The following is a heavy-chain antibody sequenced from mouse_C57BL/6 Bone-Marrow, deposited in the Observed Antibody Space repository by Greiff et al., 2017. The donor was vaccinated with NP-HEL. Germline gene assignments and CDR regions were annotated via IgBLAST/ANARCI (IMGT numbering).Heavy chain of an antibody. CDR1: GYSFTGYF. J-gene: IGHJ3*01. Sequence: EVKLMESGPELVKPGDSVKISCKASGYSFTGYFMNWVMQSHGKSLEWIGRINPYNGDTFYNQKFKGKATLTVDKSSSTAHMELRSLTSEDSAVYYCARRGYDGYYAGFAYWGQGTLVTVSA. CDR2: INPYNGDT. V-gene: IGHV1-20*01. D-gene: IGHD2-3*01. CDR3: ARRGYDGYYAGFAY.